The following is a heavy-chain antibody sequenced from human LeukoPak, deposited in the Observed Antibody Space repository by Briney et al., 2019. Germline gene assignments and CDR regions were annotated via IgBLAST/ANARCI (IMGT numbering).Heavy chain of an antibody. J-gene: IGHJ4*02. D-gene: IGHD6-13*01. CDR1: GGTFSSYA. CDR2: IIPIFGTA. V-gene: IGHV1-69*06. CDR3: ARGNLAAAGKGRNFDY. Sequence: SVKVSCKASGGTFSSYAISWVRQAPGQGLEWMGGIIPIFGTANYAQKFQGRVTITADRSTSTAYMELSSLRSDDTAVYYCARGNLAAAGKGRNFDYWGQGTLVTVSS.